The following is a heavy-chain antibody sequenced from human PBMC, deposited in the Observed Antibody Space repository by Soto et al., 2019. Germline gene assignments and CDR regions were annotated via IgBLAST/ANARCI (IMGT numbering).Heavy chain of an antibody. CDR3: ATVLYYGSGSYSPYGMDV. CDR1: GVSFNNNG. CDR2: VSPPFRTS. D-gene: IGHD3-10*01. V-gene: IGHV1-69*01. J-gene: IGHJ6*02. Sequence: QVQLVQSGAEVKKPGSSVKVSCKTSGVSFNNNGIGWVRQAPGHGLEWMGGVSPPFRTSNYARNFQGRISITPSASTGTVNMELSSLTSDDTAQYYCATVLYYGSGSYSPYGMDVWGQGTTVTVSS.